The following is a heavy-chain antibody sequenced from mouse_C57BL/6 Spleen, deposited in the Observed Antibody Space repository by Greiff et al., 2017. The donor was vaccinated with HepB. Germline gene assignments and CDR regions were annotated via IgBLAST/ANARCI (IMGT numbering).Heavy chain of an antibody. V-gene: IGHV1-72*01. CDR1: GYTFTSYW. Sequence: QVQLKQPGAELVKPGASVKLSCKASGYTFTSYWMHWVKQRPGRGLEWIGRIDPNSGGTKYNEKFKSKATLTVDKPSSTAYMQLSSLTSEDSAVYYCARIGTDWDWFAYWGQGTLVTVSA. D-gene: IGHD4-1*01. J-gene: IGHJ3*01. CDR2: IDPNSGGT. CDR3: ARIGTDWDWFAY.